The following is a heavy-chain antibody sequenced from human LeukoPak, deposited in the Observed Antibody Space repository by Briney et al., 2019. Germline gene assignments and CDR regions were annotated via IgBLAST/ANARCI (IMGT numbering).Heavy chain of an antibody. CDR2: INPNSGGT. CDR3: ARDGGGIVALFSDY. V-gene: IGHV1-2*02. Sequence: RASVKVSCKASGYTFTGYYMHWVRQAPGQGLEWMGWINPNSGGTNYAQKFQGRVTMTRDTSISTAYMELSRLRSDDTALYYCARDGGGIVALFSDYWGQGTLVTVSS. D-gene: IGHD2-15*01. J-gene: IGHJ4*02. CDR1: GYTFTGYY.